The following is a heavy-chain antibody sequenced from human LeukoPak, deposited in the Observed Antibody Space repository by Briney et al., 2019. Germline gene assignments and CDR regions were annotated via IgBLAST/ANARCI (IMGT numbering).Heavy chain of an antibody. V-gene: IGHV3-30-3*01. CDR2: ISYDGSNK. D-gene: IGHD5-18*01. J-gene: IGHJ4*02. Sequence: GGSLRLSCAASGFTFSSYAMHWVRQAPGKGLEWVAVISYDGSNKYYADSVKGRFTISRDNSKNTLYLQMNSLRAEDTAVYYCARDFVDVDTAMGNFDYWGQGTLVTVSS. CDR1: GFTFSSYA. CDR3: ARDFVDVDTAMGNFDY.